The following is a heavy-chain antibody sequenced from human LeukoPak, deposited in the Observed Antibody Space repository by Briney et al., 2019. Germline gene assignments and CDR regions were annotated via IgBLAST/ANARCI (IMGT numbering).Heavy chain of an antibody. CDR3: ATDQGEGTRLFDY. CDR2: FDPEDGEA. J-gene: IGHJ4*02. D-gene: IGHD2-2*01. Sequence: ASVKVSCKVSGYTLTELSMHWVRQAPGKGLEWMGGFDPEDGEAIYAQKFQGRVTMTEDTSTDTAYMELSSLRSEDTAVYYCATDQGEGTRLFDYWGQGTLVTVSS. V-gene: IGHV1-24*01. CDR1: GYTLTELS.